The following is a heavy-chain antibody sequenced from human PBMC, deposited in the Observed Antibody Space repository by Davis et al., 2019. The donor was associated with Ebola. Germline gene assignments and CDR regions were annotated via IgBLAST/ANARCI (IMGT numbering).Heavy chain of an antibody. J-gene: IGHJ4*02. Sequence: GESLKISCAGSGITLRSYRMHWVRQAPGKGLVWVSRISPDGSRTDYADSVKGRFSISRDTATNTLFLQMNSLRVEDTAVYYCAKDFGGPVDNWEQRTLVTVSS. CDR2: ISPDGSRT. CDR3: AKDFGGPVDN. D-gene: IGHD3-3*01. CDR1: GITLRSYR. V-gene: IGHV3-74*01.